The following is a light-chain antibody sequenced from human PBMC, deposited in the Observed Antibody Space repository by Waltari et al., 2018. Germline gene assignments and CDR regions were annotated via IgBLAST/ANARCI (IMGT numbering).Light chain of an antibody. V-gene: IGKV3-15*01. CDR3: QQYNDWPRT. Sequence: EIVMTQSPAILSASPGERATLSCRASQSGSTNLAWYQQKPGQAPRLLIYGASASATGIPDRFSGSGSGTEFTLTISSLQSEDFVVYSCQQYNDWPRTFGQGTKVEIK. CDR1: QSGSTN. CDR2: GAS. J-gene: IGKJ1*01.